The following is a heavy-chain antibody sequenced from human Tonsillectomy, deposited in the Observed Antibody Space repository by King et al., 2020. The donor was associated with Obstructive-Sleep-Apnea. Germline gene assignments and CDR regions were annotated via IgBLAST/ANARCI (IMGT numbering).Heavy chain of an antibody. CDR1: AFIFSRGW. Sequence: QLVQSGGGLVQPGGSLRLSCEASAFIFSRGWMSWVRQAPGKGLEWVANIKRDESEKYYVDSVKGRFTASRDNARNSLYLQMNSLRAEDTAVYYRASPRTTMVGRFELWGQGFLVTVSP. CDR3: ASPRTTMVGRFEL. D-gene: IGHD5-18*01. J-gene: IGHJ4*02. V-gene: IGHV3-7*01. CDR2: IKRDESEK.